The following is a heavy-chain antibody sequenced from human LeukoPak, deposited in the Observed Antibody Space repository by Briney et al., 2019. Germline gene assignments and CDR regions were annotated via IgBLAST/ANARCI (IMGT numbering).Heavy chain of an antibody. CDR3: ARGNIATRRGENWFDP. Sequence: GASVKVSCKASGYTFTGDFIHWVRQAPGQGLEWMGWINSDSGGANYARKFQGRVTMTGDTSISTAYMELSSLRSDDTAVFYCARGNIATRRGENWFDPWGQGTLVTVSS. CDR2: INSDSGGA. J-gene: IGHJ5*02. V-gene: IGHV1-2*02. CDR1: GYTFTGDF. D-gene: IGHD6-6*01.